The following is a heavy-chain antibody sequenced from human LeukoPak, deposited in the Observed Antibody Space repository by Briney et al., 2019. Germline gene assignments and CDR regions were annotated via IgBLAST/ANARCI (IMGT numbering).Heavy chain of an antibody. CDR1: GGSLSSYY. V-gene: IGHV4-59*01. CDR3: ARGGRVAVDAFDI. D-gene: IGHD2-15*01. Sequence: PSETLSLTCTVSGGSLSSYYWRWIRQPPGKGLEWIGNIFYTGSTSYNPSLKSRVTMSVDTSKNRFSLKLSSVTAADTAVYCCARGGRVAVDAFDIWGQGTMVTVSS. CDR2: IFYTGST. J-gene: IGHJ3*02.